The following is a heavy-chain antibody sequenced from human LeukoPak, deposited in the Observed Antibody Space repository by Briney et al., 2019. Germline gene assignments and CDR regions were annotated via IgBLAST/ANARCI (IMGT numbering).Heavy chain of an antibody. CDR2: IYYSGST. D-gene: IGHD3-3*01. Sequence: SETLSLTCTVSGGSISSSSYYWGWIRQPPGKGLEWIGSIYYSGSTYYNPSLKSRVTISVDTSKNQFSLKLSSVTAADTAVYYCARHRLPTIPAGFQSWGQGTMVTVSS. J-gene: IGHJ3*01. V-gene: IGHV4-39*01. CDR3: ARHRLPTIPAGFQS. CDR1: GGSISSSSYY.